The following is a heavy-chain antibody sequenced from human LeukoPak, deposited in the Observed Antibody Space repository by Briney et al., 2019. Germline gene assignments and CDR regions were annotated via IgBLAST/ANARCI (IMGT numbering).Heavy chain of an antibody. V-gene: IGHV3-30*02. J-gene: IGHJ6*03. CDR2: IRYDGSNK. CDR1: GFTFSSYG. D-gene: IGHD3-9*01. CDR3: AKGVKVPLLRYFSYYMDV. Sequence: GGSLRLSCAASGFTFSSYGMHWVRQAPGKGLEWAAFIRYDGSNKYYADSVKGRFTISRDNSKNTLYLQMNSLRAEDTAVYYCAKGVKVPLLRYFSYYMDVWGKGTTVTISS.